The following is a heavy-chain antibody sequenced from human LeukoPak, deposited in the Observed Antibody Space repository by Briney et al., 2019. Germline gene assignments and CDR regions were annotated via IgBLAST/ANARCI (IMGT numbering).Heavy chain of an antibody. CDR3: ARGVTVDTAYAFDI. D-gene: IGHD5-18*01. V-gene: IGHV4-59*01. CDR2: IYYSGST. Sequence: SETLSLTCTVSGGSISSYYWSWIRQLPGKGLEWIGYIYYSGSTNYNPSLKSRVTISVDTSKNQFSLKLSSVTAADTAVYYCARGVTVDTAYAFDIWGQGTMVTVSS. CDR1: GGSISSYY. J-gene: IGHJ3*02.